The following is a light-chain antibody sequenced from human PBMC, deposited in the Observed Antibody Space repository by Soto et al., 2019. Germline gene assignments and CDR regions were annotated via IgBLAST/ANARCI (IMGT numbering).Light chain of an antibody. CDR1: QSVSSY. CDR2: DAS. J-gene: IGKJ2*01. CDR3: QQRSNWPAYT. Sequence: EIVLTQSPAPLSLSPGERATLSCRASQSVSSYLAGYQQKPGHAPRLIIYDASNRATGIPARFSGSGSGTDFTLTISILEPEDFAVYYCQQRSNWPAYTFGQGTKLEIK. V-gene: IGKV3-11*01.